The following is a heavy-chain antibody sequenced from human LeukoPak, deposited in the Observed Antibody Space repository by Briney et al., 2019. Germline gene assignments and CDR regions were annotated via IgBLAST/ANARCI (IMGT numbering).Heavy chain of an antibody. J-gene: IGHJ4*02. D-gene: IGHD1-26*01. Sequence: PSETLSLTCTVSGGSISSYYWSWIRQPPGKGLEWIGYIYYSGSTNYNPSLKSRVTISVDTSKNQFSLKLSSVTAADTAVYYCARGRGRLFDYWGQGTLVTVSS. CDR3: ARGRGRLFDY. V-gene: IGHV4-59*08. CDR1: GGSISSYY. CDR2: IYYSGST.